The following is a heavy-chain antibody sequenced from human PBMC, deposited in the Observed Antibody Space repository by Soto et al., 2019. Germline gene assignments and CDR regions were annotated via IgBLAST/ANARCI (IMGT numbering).Heavy chain of an antibody. J-gene: IGHJ4*02. CDR2: IYHSGRT. CDR1: VGSISSSNW. D-gene: IGHD3-16*01. V-gene: IGHV4-4*02. Sequence: QVQLQESGPGLVKPSGTLSLTCAVSVGSISSSNWWSWVRQPPGKGLEWIVEIYHSGRTNYNPSLKSRLNISVDKSKNQFSLKMRSVNAADTAVYYCSRRRGLLWDYWGQGTLGTVSS. CDR3: SRRRGLLWDY.